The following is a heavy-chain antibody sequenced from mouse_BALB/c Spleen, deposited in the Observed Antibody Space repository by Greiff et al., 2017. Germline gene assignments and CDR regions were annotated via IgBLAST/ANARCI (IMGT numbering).Heavy chain of an antibody. Sequence: EVKLVESGGGLVQPGGSLKLSCAASGFTFSSYTMSWVRQTPEKRLEWVAYISNGGGSTYYPDTVKGRFTISRDNAKNTLYLQMSSLKSEDTAMYYGARHEITAAPAWFAYWGQGTLVTVSA. CDR3: ARHEITAAPAWFAY. D-gene: IGHD1-2*01. CDR1: GFTFSSYT. CDR2: ISNGGGST. J-gene: IGHJ3*01. V-gene: IGHV5-12-2*01.